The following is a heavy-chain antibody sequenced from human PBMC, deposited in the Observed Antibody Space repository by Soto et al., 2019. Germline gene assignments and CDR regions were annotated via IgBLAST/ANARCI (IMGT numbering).Heavy chain of an antibody. J-gene: IGHJ4*02. D-gene: IGHD6-13*01. V-gene: IGHV4-31*03. CDR3: ASFIAAAGTRNFDY. CDR1: GVSISSGGYY. Sequence: SETLSLTCTVSGVSISSGGYYWSWIRQHPGKGLEWIGYIYYSGSTYYNPSLKSRVTISVDTSKNQFSLKLSSVTAADTAVYYCASFIAAAGTRNFDYWGQGTLVTVSS. CDR2: IYYSGST.